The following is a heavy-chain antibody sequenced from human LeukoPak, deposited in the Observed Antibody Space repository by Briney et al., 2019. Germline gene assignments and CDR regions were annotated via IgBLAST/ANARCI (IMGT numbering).Heavy chain of an antibody. CDR1: GFTFSAFG. CDR2: IYYSGST. D-gene: IGHD1-26*01. J-gene: IGHJ3*02. CDR3: ARYIVSYPHDAFDI. Sequence: PGGSLRLSCAASGFTFSAFGMTWIRQPPGKGLEWIGYIYYSGSTSYNPSLKSRVTISVDTSKKQFSLKLSSVTAADTAFYYCARYIVSYPHDAFDIWGQGTMVTVSS. V-gene: IGHV4-59*01.